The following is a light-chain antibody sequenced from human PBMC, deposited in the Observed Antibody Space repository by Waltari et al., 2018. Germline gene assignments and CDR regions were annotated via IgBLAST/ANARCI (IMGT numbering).Light chain of an antibody. Sequence: DIQMTQSPSSLSASVGDRVTITCRPSQTINKYLNWYQQKPGKAPKLLIAAVSSLQSGGPSRFSGSGSGTDFTLTISSLQPEDFATYYCQQSESLPLTFGGGTKVEIK. CDR3: QQSESLPLT. V-gene: IGKV1-39*01. CDR1: QTINKY. J-gene: IGKJ4*01. CDR2: AVS.